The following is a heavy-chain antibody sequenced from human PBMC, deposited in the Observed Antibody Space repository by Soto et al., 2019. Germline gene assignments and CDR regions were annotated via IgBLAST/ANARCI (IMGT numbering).Heavy chain of an antibody. D-gene: IGHD6-13*01. CDR1: GFTVSSNY. J-gene: IGHJ6*03. V-gene: IGHV3-53*04. CDR3: ATTSIFQQLYYYYYMYV. Sequence: EVQLVESGGGLVQPGGSLRLSCAASGFTVSSNYMSWVRQAPGKGLEWVSVIYSGGSTYYADSVKGRFTISRHNSKNTLYLQINSLRAEDTAVYYCATTSIFQQLYYYYYMYVWGKGTTVTLSS. CDR2: IYSGGST.